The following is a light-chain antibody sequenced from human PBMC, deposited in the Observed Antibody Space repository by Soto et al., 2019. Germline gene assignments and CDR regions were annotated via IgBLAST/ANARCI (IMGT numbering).Light chain of an antibody. CDR3: QQTSSTVFT. Sequence: EIQMTQSPSSLSASVGDRVTITCRASQSISRYLNWYQQKPGKAPKLLIYAASTLQSGVPSRFSGSGSGTDFTLTISSLQPEDFATYSCQQTSSTVFTFGPGAKVDIK. CDR1: QSISRY. CDR2: AAS. V-gene: IGKV1-39*01. J-gene: IGKJ3*01.